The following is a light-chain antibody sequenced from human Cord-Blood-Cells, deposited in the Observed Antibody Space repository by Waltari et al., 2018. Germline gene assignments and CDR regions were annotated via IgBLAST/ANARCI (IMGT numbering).Light chain of an antibody. Sequence: QAVLTQPASLSASPGASASLTCTLRSGINVGTYRIYWYKQKPGIPPQSFLRYKSDSDKQQGSGVPSRFSGSKDASANAGILLISGLQSEDEADYYCMIWHSSAWVFGGGTKLTVL. CDR3: MIWHSSAWV. J-gene: IGLJ3*02. CDR2: YKSDSDK. V-gene: IGLV5-45*01. CDR1: SGINVGTYR.